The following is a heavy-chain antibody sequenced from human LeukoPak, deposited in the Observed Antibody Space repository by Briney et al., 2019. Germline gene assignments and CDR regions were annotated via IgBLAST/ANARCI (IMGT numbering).Heavy chain of an antibody. CDR3: ASGGGGHCSGGSCFYYFDY. CDR1: GGTFSSYA. Sequence: SVKVSCKASGGTFSSYAISWVRQAPGQGLEWMGGIIPIFGTANYAQKFQGRATITADESTSTAYMELSSLRSEDTAVYYCASGGGGHCSGGSCFYYFDYWGQGTLVTVSS. J-gene: IGHJ4*02. D-gene: IGHD2-15*01. V-gene: IGHV1-69*13. CDR2: IIPIFGTA.